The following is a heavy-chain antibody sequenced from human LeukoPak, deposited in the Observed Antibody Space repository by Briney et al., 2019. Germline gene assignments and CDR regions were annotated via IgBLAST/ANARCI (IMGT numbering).Heavy chain of an antibody. CDR3: AKTNSSSWYTDY. CDR2: ISGSGGST. D-gene: IGHD6-13*01. CDR1: GFTFSSYA. J-gene: IGHJ4*02. V-gene: IGHV3-23*01. Sequence: GGSLRLSCAASGFTFSSYAMSWVRQAPGKGLEWVSAISGSGGSTYYADSVKGRFTISRDNSKNTLYLQMNSLRAEGTAVYYCAKTNSSSWYTDYWGQGTLVTVSS.